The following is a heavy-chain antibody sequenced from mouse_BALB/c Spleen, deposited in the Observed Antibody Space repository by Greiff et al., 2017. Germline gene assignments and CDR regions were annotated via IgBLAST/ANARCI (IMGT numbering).Heavy chain of an antibody. J-gene: IGHJ3*01. CDR3: TRDPYGYDEAWFAY. CDR1: GFTFSSYT. V-gene: IGHV5-6-4*01. D-gene: IGHD2-2*01. Sequence: EVHLVESGGGLVKPGGSLKLSCAASGFTFSSYTMSWVRQTPEKRLEWVATISSGGSYTYYPDSVKGRFTISRDNAKNTLYLQMSSLKSEDTAMYYCTRDPYGYDEAWFAYWGQGTLVTVSA. CDR2: ISSGGSYT.